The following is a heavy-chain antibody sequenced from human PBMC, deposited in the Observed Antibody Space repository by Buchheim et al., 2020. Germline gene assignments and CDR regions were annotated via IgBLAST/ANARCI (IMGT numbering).Heavy chain of an antibody. D-gene: IGHD3-22*01. V-gene: IGHV3-30-3*01. Sequence: QVQLVESGGGVVQPGRSLRLSCAASGFTFSSYAMHWVRQAPGKGLEWVAVISYDGSNKYYADSVKGRFTISRDNSKNTLYLQMNSLRAEDTAVYYCARENYYYDSSGSEGWYYFDYWGQGT. J-gene: IGHJ4*02. CDR1: GFTFSSYA. CDR3: ARENYYYDSSGSEGWYYFDY. CDR2: ISYDGSNK.